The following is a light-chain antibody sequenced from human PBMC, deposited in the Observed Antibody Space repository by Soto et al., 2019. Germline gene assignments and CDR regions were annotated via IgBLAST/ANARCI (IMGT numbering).Light chain of an antibody. CDR3: QQRSNWLWS. CDR1: QSVSSY. CDR2: DAS. J-gene: IGKJ1*01. Sequence: EIVLTQSPATLSLSPGERATLSCRASQSVSSYLAWYQQKPGQAPRLLIYDASNRATGIPARFSGSGSGTDFTLTISSLEPEDFSFYYCQQRSNWLWSFGQGTKAEIK. V-gene: IGKV3-11*01.